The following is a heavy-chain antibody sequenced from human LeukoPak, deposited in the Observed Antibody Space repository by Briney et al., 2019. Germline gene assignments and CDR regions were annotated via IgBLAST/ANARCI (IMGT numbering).Heavy chain of an antibody. V-gene: IGHV3-11*06. CDR3: ARDPTMVRVSDTINWFDP. Sequence: GGSLRLSCAASGSTFSDYYMSWIRQAPGKGLEWVSYISSSSSYTNYADSVKGRFTISRDNATNSLYLQMTSLRAEDTAVYYCARDPTMVRVSDTINWFDPWGQGTLVTVSS. D-gene: IGHD3-10*01. CDR1: GSTFSDYY. CDR2: ISSSSSYT. J-gene: IGHJ5*02.